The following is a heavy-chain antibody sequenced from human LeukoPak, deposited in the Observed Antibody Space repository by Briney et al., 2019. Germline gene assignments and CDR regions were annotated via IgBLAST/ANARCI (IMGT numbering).Heavy chain of an antibody. CDR2: IKSKPDGGTT. CDR3: TTDFRY. Sequence: GRSRRPSCPPSAPTFTTNAMSWVRHPPGKGLELVGRIKSKPDGGTTDYAAPVKGRFTISRDDSKNTLYLQMNSLKTEDTAVYYCTTDFRYWGQGTLVTVSS. J-gene: IGHJ4*02. V-gene: IGHV3-15*01. CDR1: APTFTTNA.